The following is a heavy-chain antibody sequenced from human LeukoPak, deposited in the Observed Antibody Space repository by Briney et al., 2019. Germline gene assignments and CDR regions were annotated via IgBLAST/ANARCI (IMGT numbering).Heavy chain of an antibody. CDR3: ASNIVVVTATQYFQH. D-gene: IGHD2-21*02. J-gene: IGHJ1*01. V-gene: IGHV1-69*13. CDR1: GGTFSSYA. Sequence: GASVKVSCKASGGTFSSYAISWVRQAPGQGLEWMGGIIPIFGTANYAQKFQGRVTITADESTSTAYMELSSLRSEDTAVYYCASNIVVVTATQYFQHWDQGTLVTVSS. CDR2: IIPIFGTA.